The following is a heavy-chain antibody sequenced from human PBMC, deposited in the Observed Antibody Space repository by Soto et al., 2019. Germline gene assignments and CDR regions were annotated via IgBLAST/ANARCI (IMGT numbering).Heavy chain of an antibody. J-gene: IGHJ4*02. V-gene: IGHV4-59*08. Sequence: YESRRGPWTVSRGSIYPYNRSWIRQTPRKGLEWVAYIYYGGSTSYNPSLKSRVTISLETSKSQISLRLSSVTAADTAVYYCARVAVPYDSSGYYYKDYDYWGQGTLVTVSS. CDR2: IYYGGST. CDR3: ARVAVPYDSSGYYYKDYDY. CDR1: RGSIYPYN. D-gene: IGHD3-22*01.